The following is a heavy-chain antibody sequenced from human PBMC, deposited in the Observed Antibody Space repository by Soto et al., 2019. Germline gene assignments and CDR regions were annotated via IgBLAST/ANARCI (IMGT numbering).Heavy chain of an antibody. Sequence: EVQLVESGGGLVQPGGSLKLSCAASGFTFSGSAMHWVRQASGKGLEWVGRIRSKANSYATAYAASVKGRFTISRDDSKNTAYLQMNSLKTEDTAVYYCTRHRDCSGGSCYNHLFGGWYGGHDYWGQGTLVTVSS. CDR1: GFTFSGSA. CDR2: IRSKANSYAT. CDR3: TRHRDCSGGSCYNHLFGGWYGGHDY. J-gene: IGHJ4*02. D-gene: IGHD2-15*01. V-gene: IGHV3-73*01.